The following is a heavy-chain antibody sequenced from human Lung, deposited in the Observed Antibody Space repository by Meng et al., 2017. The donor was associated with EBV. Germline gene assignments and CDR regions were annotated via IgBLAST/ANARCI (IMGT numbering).Heavy chain of an antibody. D-gene: IGHD2-2*01. Sequence: QVQLHQGGAGLLKPSETLSLTCGVSGRSFSSSYWSWIRQPPGKGLEWIGQINYSGITNYNPSLKSRVTISVDTSKNQFSLSLNSVTAADTAVYYCARGGTSSAPFDYWGQGTLVTVSS. V-gene: IGHV4-34*01. CDR3: ARGGTSSAPFDY. J-gene: IGHJ4*02. CDR1: GRSFSSSY. CDR2: INYSGIT.